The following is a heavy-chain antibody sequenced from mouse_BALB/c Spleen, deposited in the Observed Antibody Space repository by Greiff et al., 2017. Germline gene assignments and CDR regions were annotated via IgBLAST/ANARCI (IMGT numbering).Heavy chain of an antibody. D-gene: IGHD2-1*01. J-gene: IGHJ3*01. CDR1: GFNIKDYY. Sequence: EVQLQQSGAELVRPGALVKLSCKASGFNIKDYYMHWVKQRPEQGLEWIGWIDPENGNTIYDPKFQGKASITADTSSNTAYLQLSSLTSEDTAVYYCASYGNYLFAYWGQGTLVTVSA. CDR3: ASYGNYLFAY. V-gene: IGHV14-1*02. CDR2: IDPENGNT.